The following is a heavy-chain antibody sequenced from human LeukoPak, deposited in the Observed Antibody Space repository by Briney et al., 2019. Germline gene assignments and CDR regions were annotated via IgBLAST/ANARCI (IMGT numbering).Heavy chain of an antibody. D-gene: IGHD3-22*01. CDR2: VRSYNGKT. CDR3: GRARYYNDTSGFYYVEAFDI. CDR1: GYTFTSCG. J-gene: IGHJ3*02. Sequence: SSVKVSCKASGYTFTSCGISWVRQPPAQGLEWMGWVRSYNGKTNYAHKPQDSGTMTTDDSTSKAFLELRSLKTADTAMDYFGRARYYNDTSGFYYVEAFDIWGQGTMVTVSS. V-gene: IGHV1-18*01.